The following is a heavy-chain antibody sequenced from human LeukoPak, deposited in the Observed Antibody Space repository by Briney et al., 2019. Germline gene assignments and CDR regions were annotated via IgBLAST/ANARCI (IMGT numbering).Heavy chain of an antibody. CDR1: GYTFTSYG. J-gene: IGHJ6*03. V-gene: IGHV1-2*02. CDR3: ARANVWFGEPSMDV. D-gene: IGHD3-10*01. Sequence: ASVKVSCKASGYTFTSYGISWVRQAPGQGLEWMGWINPNSGGTNYAQKFQGRVTMTRDTSISTAYMELSRLRSDDTAVYYCARANVWFGEPSMDVWGKGTTVTVSS. CDR2: INPNSGGT.